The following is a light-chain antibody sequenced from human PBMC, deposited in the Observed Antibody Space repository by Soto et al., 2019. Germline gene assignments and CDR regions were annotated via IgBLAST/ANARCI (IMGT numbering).Light chain of an antibody. CDR2: GAS. CDR1: QSVNSNY. Sequence: EIVLTQSPGTLSLSPGERATLSCRASQSVNSNYLAWYQQKPGQGPRLLMYGASSRATGIPDRFSGSGSGTDFTLTISRLEPEDFAMYYCQKYDSSPRTFGQGTKVEIK. CDR3: QKYDSSPRT. V-gene: IGKV3-20*01. J-gene: IGKJ1*01.